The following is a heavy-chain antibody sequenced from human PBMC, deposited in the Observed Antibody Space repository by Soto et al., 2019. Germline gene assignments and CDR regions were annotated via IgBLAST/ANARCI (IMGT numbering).Heavy chain of an antibody. CDR1: GGTFSSYT. J-gene: IGHJ3*02. D-gene: IGHD7-27*01. CDR2: IIPILGIA. CDR3: ARETGGGAFDI. Sequence: QVQLVQSGAEVKKPGSSVKVSCKASGGTFSSYTISWVRQAPGQGLEWMGRIIPILGIANYAQKFQGRVTITDDKTTGTAYLERSSLRSEDTAVYYCARETGGGAFDIWGQGTMVTVSS. V-gene: IGHV1-69*02.